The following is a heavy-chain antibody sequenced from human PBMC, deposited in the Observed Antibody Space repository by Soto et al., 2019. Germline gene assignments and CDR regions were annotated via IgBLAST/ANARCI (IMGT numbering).Heavy chain of an antibody. CDR3: ASMIGDPVLSFDS. D-gene: IGHD3-10*02. J-gene: IGHJ5*01. V-gene: IGHV4-59*01. CDR1: GGSISSYY. Sequence: QVQLQESGPGLVKPSETLSLTCTVSGGSISSYYWSWIRQPPGKGLEWIGFIFYSGSTSYNPSLKSRVTTSIDTSEYHFSLKLNSVTAADTAVYYCASMIGDPVLSFDSWGQGTLVAVSS. CDR2: IFYSGST.